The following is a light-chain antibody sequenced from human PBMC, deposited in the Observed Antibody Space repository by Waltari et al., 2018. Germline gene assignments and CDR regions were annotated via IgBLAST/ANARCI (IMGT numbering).Light chain of an antibody. J-gene: IGLJ1*01. CDR2: RSN. Sequence: QSVLTQPPSASGTTGQRVTISCSGSSAHTGCNYVYLFQQLPGTAPKLLICRSNQRPSGVPDRFSGSKSGTSASLAISGLRSEDEADYYCASWDDSLSGYVFGTGTKVTVL. CDR3: ASWDDSLSGYV. V-gene: IGLV1-47*01. CDR1: SAHTGCNY.